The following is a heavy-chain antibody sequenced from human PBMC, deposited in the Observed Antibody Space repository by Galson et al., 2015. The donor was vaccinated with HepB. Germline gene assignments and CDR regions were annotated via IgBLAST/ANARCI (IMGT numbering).Heavy chain of an antibody. D-gene: IGHD3-3*01. Sequence: SLRLSCAASGFFFSDYNMNWVRQAPGKGLEWVSSISSSGTVYYADSLKGRSTISRDNAKNSLDLQVNSLRAGDTAVYYCARDLFAVSPPPTNYLDVWGTGTTVTVSS. CDR1: GFFFSDYN. J-gene: IGHJ6*03. CDR3: ARDLFAVSPPPTNYLDV. CDR2: ISSSGTV. V-gene: IGHV3-69-1*01.